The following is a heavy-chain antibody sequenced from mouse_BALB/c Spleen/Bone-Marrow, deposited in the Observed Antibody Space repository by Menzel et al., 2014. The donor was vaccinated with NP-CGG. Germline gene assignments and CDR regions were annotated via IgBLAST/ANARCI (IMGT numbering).Heavy chain of an antibody. CDR1: GYTFTDYN. Sequence: EVQRVESGPELVKPGASVKIPCKASGYTFTDYNMDWVKQSHGKSLEWIGDINPNNGGTIYNQKFKGEATLTVDKSSSTAYMELRSLTSEDTAVYYCARDYLFAYWGQGTLVTVSA. D-gene: IGHD2-4*01. V-gene: IGHV1-18*01. J-gene: IGHJ3*01. CDR3: ARDYLFAY. CDR2: INPNNGGT.